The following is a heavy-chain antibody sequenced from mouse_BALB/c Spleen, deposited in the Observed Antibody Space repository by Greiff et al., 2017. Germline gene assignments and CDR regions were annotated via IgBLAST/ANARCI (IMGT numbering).Heavy chain of an antibody. Sequence: QVQLQQSGAELVRPGASVTLSCKASGYTFTDYEMHWVKQTPVHGLEWIGAIDPETGGTAYNQKFKGKATLTADKSSSTAYMELRSLTSEDSAVYYCTRGYPYYFDYWGQGTTLTVSS. V-gene: IGHV1-15*01. D-gene: IGHD2-2*01. CDR3: TRGYPYYFDY. CDR2: IDPETGGT. J-gene: IGHJ2*01. CDR1: GYTFTDYE.